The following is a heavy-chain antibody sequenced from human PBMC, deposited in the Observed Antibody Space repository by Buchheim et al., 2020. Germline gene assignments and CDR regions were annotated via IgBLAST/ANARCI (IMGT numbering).Heavy chain of an antibody. CDR3: ARVTNGEYYYDSSGYYTD. D-gene: IGHD3-22*01. Sequence: EVQLVESGGGLVKPGGSLRLSCAASGFTFSSYSMNWVRQAPGKGVEWVSSISSSSSYIYYADSVKGRFTISRDNAKNSLYLQMNSLRAKDTAVYYCARVTNGEYYYDSSGYYTDWGQGTL. J-gene: IGHJ4*02. CDR2: ISSSSSYI. V-gene: IGHV3-21*01. CDR1: GFTFSSYS.